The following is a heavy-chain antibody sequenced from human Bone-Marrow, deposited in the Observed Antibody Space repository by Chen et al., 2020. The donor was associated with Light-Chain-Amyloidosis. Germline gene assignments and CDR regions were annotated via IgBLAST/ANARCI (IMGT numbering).Heavy chain of an antibody. Sequence: QVQLVQSGAEVKKPGASVKLSCKTSGYTSSNYYMHWVRQAPGQGLEWMGIINPTGGSTSYARKFLGRVILTRDTSASTVYMELSSLRSEDTAVYYCARATAADVTVGYYFEYWGQGTLVSVSS. V-gene: IGHV1-46*01. J-gene: IGHJ4*02. CDR2: INPTGGST. D-gene: IGHD6-13*01. CDR3: ARATAADVTVGYYFEY. CDR1: GYTSSNYY.